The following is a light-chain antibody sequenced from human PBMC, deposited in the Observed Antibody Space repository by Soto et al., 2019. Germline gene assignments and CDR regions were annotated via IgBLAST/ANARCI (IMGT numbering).Light chain of an antibody. CDR1: SGSVSTSYY. Sequence: QTVVTQEPSFSVSPGRTVTLTCGLSSGSVSTSYYPSWYQQTPGQAPRTVIYSTNTRSSGVPDRFSGSILGNKAALTITGAQADDEADYYCALYMGRGIWVFGGGTKLTV. CDR3: ALYMGRGIWV. V-gene: IGLV8-61*01. CDR2: STN. J-gene: IGLJ3*02.